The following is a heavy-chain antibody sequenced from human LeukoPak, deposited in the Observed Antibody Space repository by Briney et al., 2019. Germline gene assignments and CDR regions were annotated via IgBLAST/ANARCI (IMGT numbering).Heavy chain of an antibody. CDR2: IWYDGSNK. J-gene: IGHJ3*02. CDR3: ARDWGEGFFSMAFDI. D-gene: IGHD3-16*01. V-gene: IGHV3-33*01. CDR1: GFTFSAYG. Sequence: PGGSLRLSCAASGFTFSAYGMHWVRQAPGKGPEWVAVIWYDGSNKYYADSVEGRFTISRDNSKNTLYLQMNRLRAEDTAVYYCARDWGEGFFSMAFDIWGQGTMVTVSS.